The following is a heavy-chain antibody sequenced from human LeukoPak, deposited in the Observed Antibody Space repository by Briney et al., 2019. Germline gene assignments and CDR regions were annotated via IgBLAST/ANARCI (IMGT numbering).Heavy chain of an antibody. CDR1: GYTFINNW. CDR2: INPTGTTT. V-gene: IGHV1-46*01. J-gene: IGHJ4*02. Sequence: ASVKVSCKASGYTFINNWMHWVRQAPGQGLEWVGLINPTGTTTLYAQKFQGRVTLTRDMSTSTDYMELRSLKSEDTAVYYCARANSEESGYYSYFDYWGQGTLVTVSS. D-gene: IGHD3-22*01. CDR3: ARANSEESGYYSYFDY.